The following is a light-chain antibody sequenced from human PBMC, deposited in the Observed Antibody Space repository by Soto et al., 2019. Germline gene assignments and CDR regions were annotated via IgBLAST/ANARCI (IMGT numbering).Light chain of an antibody. CDR3: QQSYSTPWW. Sequence: DIQMTQSPPSLSASVGDRVTITCRASQNIRTYLNWYQQKPGKAPKLLIYAASTLQSGAPSRFSGSGSGTDFTLTISSLQPEDFATYYCQQSYSTPWWFGQGTKVDIK. J-gene: IGKJ1*01. CDR2: AAS. CDR1: QNIRTY. V-gene: IGKV1-39*01.